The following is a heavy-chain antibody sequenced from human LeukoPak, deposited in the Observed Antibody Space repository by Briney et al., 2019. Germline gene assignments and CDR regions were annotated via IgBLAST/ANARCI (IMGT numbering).Heavy chain of an antibody. CDR3: ASGPGYSRNWVHGY. Sequence: ASVTVSCKASGYTFTGYYMHWVRQAPGQGLEWMGCINPNSGGTNYAQKFQGRVTMTRDTSISTAYMEPSRLPSDDTAVYYCASGPGYSRNWVHGYWCQGALVTVSS. D-gene: IGHD6-13*01. J-gene: IGHJ4*02. CDR1: GYTFTGYY. V-gene: IGHV1-2*02. CDR2: INPNSGGT.